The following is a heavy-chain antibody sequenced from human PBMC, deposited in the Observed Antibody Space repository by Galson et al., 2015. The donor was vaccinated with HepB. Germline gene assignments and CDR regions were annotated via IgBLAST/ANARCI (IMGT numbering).Heavy chain of an antibody. V-gene: IGHV3-30*02. Sequence: SLRLSCAASGFTFSSYGMHWVRQAPGKGLEWVAFIRYDGSNKYYADSVKGRFTISRDNSKNTLYLQMNSLRAEDTAVYYCAKDLGYCSGGSCYSDLFHWGQGTLVTVSS. CDR1: GFTFSSYG. J-gene: IGHJ4*02. D-gene: IGHD2-15*01. CDR3: AKDLGYCSGGSCYSDLFH. CDR2: IRYDGSNK.